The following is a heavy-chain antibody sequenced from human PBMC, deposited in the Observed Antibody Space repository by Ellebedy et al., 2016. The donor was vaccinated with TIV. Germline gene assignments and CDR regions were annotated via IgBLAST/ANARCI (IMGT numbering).Heavy chain of an antibody. CDR3: EADGGNRYGGGDDY. D-gene: IGHD3-10*01. V-gene: IGHV1-8*01. Sequence: AASVKVSCKASGYTFTSYDINWVRQAAGQGLEWMGWVTPNSGYTGYAQKFQGRVTMTRDASISTAYMELGSLRSEDTAMYYCEADGGNRYGGGDDYWGQGTLVTVSS. J-gene: IGHJ4*02. CDR1: GYTFTSYD. CDR2: VTPNSGYT.